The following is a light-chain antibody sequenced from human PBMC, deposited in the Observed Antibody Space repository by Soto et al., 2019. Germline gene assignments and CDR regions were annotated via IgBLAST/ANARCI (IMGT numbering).Light chain of an antibody. Sequence: QSALTPPASVSGSPGQSITISCTGTSSDIGAYNFVSWYQQHPGKAPTLMLYDVNIRPSGVSNRFSGSKSGNTASLTISGLQAEDEADYYCTSWTTSATMIFGGGTKVTV. J-gene: IGLJ2*01. V-gene: IGLV2-14*03. CDR2: DVN. CDR1: SSDIGAYNF. CDR3: TSWTTSATMI.